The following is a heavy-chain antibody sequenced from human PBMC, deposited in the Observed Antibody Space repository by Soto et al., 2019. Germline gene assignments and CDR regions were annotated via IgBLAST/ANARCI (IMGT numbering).Heavy chain of an antibody. V-gene: IGHV1-69*12. Sequence: QVQLVQSGAEVKKSGSSVKVSCKASGGTFSSYAISWVRQAPGQGLEWMGGIIPIFGTANYAQKFQGRVTITADESTSTAYMELSSLRSEDTAVYYCARGPGYSGYDLTSDWYFDLWGRGTLVTVSS. CDR3: ARGPGYSGYDLTSDWYFDL. J-gene: IGHJ2*01. CDR2: IIPIFGTA. CDR1: GGTFSSYA. D-gene: IGHD5-12*01.